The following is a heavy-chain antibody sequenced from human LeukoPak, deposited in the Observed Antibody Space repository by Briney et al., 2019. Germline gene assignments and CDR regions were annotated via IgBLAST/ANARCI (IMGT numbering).Heavy chain of an antibody. V-gene: IGHV3-66*01. CDR1: GFTFSSNY. Sequence: GGSLRLSCAASGFTFSSNYMSWVRQAPGKGLEWVSVIYSGDGTYYADSVKGRFTISRDNSKNTLYLQMNSLRAEDTAVYYCARGGSYLSAFDIWGQGTMVTVSS. CDR2: IYSGDGT. J-gene: IGHJ3*02. CDR3: ARGGSYLSAFDI. D-gene: IGHD1-26*01.